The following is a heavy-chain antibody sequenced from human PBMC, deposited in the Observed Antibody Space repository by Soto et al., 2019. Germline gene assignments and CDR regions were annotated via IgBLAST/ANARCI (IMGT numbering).Heavy chain of an antibody. CDR2: IYYSGST. CDR3: ARQGYDILTGYPREDYYYYMDV. Sequence: SETLSLTCTVSGGSISSSSYYWGWIRQPPGKGLEWIGSIYYSGSTYYNPSLKSRVTISVDTSKNQFSLKLSSVTAADTAVYYCARQGYDILTGYPREDYYYYMDVWGKGTTVTVSS. J-gene: IGHJ6*03. CDR1: GGSISSSSYY. D-gene: IGHD3-9*01. V-gene: IGHV4-39*01.